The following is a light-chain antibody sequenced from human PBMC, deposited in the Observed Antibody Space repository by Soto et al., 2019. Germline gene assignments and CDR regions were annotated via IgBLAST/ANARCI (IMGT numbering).Light chain of an antibody. J-gene: IGKJ3*01. Sequence: DIQMTQSPSSMSASVGDRVTITCRASQGISTWLAWYQHKPGRAPKLLIYAASRLQSGVPSRFSGSGSGTYFTLTSSGLQPDDFATYYCLSADTFPRTFGPGTKVEIK. CDR2: AAS. V-gene: IGKV1-12*01. CDR1: QGISTW. CDR3: LSADTFPRT.